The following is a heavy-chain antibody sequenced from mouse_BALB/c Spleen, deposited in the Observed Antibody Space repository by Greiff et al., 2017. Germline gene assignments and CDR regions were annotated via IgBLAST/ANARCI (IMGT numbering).Heavy chain of an antibody. J-gene: IGHJ2*01. D-gene: IGHD1-1*01. V-gene: IGHV3-6*02. CDR1: GYSITSGYY. CDR2: ISYDGSN. Sequence: VQLQQSGPGLVKPSQSLSLTCSVTGYSITSGYYWNWIRQFPGNKLEWMGYISYDGSNNYNPSLKNRISITRDTSKNQFFLKLNSVTTEDTATYYCAYYYGSREDYWGQGTTLTVSS. CDR3: AYYYGSREDY.